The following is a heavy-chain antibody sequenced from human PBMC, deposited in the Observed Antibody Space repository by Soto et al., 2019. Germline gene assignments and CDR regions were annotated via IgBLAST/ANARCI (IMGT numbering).Heavy chain of an antibody. J-gene: IGHJ4*02. Sequence: GGSLRLSCAASGFTFCSYGMHWVRQAPGKGLEWVAVIWYDGSNKYYADSVKGRFPISRDNSKNTLYLQMNSLRAEDTAVYYCARDFGYSYQYYFDYWGQGTLVTVSS. V-gene: IGHV3-33*01. CDR1: GFTFCSYG. D-gene: IGHD5-18*01. CDR2: IWYDGSNK. CDR3: ARDFGYSYQYYFDY.